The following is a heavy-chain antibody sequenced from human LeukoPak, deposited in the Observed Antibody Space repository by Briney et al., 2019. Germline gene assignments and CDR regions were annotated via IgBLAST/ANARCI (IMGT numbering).Heavy chain of an antibody. CDR2: ITDNGGAT. CDR3: ANSNYWYPNDY. D-gene: IGHD4-11*01. V-gene: IGHV3-23*01. J-gene: IGHJ4*02. CDR1: GFTFSTYA. Sequence: PGGSLRLSCAASGFTFSTYAMRWVRQAPGRGLEWVSSITDNGGATYYADSVRGRFSISSDNSKNTLYLQMKRLRAEDTAVYYCANSNYWYPNDYWGQGTLVTVSS.